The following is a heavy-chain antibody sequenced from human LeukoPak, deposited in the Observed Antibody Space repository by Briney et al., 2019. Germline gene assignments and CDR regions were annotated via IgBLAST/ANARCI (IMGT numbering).Heavy chain of an antibody. CDR3: AGGYDLGYYYYYGMDV. Sequence: KISCKDSGGTFSSYAISWVRQAPGQGLEWMGGIIPIFGTANYAQKFQGRVTITADESTSTAYMELSSLRSEDTAVYYCAGGYDLGYYYYYGMDVWGQGTTVTVSS. D-gene: IGHD5-12*01. V-gene: IGHV1-69*01. CDR2: IIPIFGTA. J-gene: IGHJ6*02. CDR1: GGTFSSYA.